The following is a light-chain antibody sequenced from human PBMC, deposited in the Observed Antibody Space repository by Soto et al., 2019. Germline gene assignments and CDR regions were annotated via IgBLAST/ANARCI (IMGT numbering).Light chain of an antibody. CDR2: GAS. V-gene: IGKV3-15*01. CDR1: QSVTLN. CDR3: QQYHNWPQT. Sequence: EIVMTQSPATLSVSPGERATLSCRASQSVTLNLAWYQHKPGQAPRLLIYGASTRATGIPARVSGSGSGTEFTLTISSLQSEDFAVYYCQQYHNWPQTFGQGTKVEIK. J-gene: IGKJ1*01.